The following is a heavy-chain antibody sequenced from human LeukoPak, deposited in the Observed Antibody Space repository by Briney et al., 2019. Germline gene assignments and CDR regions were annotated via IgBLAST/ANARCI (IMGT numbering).Heavy chain of an antibody. CDR3: ASYYYDSSGYYYYYGMDV. CDR1: GYTLTELS. V-gene: IGHV1-24*01. J-gene: IGHJ6*02. D-gene: IGHD3-22*01. CDR2: FDPEDGET. Sequence: ASVKVSCKVSGYTLTELSMHWVRQAPGKGLEWMGDFDPEDGETIYAQKFQGRVTMTEDTSTDTAYMELSSLRSEDTAVYYCASYYYDSSGYYYYYGMDVWGQGTTVTVSS.